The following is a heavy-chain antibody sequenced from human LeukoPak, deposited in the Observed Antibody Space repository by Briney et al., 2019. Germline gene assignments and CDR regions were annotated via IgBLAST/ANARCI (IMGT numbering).Heavy chain of an antibody. Sequence: PSETLSLTCTVSGDSISSSSYYWGWIRQPPGAGLEWIGITYYTGATYYNPSPKSRVTISVDTSKNQFSLKLSSVTAADTAVYYCARRGRGYYFDYWGQGTLVTVSS. CDR2: TYYTGAT. V-gene: IGHV4-39*01. J-gene: IGHJ4*02. CDR1: GDSISSSSYY. D-gene: IGHD3-10*01. CDR3: ARRGRGYYFDY.